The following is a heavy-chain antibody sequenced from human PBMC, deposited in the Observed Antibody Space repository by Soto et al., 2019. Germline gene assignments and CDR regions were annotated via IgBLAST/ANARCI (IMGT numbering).Heavy chain of an antibody. D-gene: IGHD3-22*01. CDR3: ACLGTATIDFYDLSLHGALAILVQ. V-gene: IGHV4-59*08. Sequence: ASETLSLTCTVSGGSISSYYWSWIRQPPGKGLEWIGYIYYSGSTNYNPSLKSRVTISVDTSKNQFSLKLSSVTAADTAVYYCACLGTATIDFYDLSLHGALAILVQ. CDR2: IYYSGST. J-gene: IGHJ1*01. CDR1: GGSISSYY.